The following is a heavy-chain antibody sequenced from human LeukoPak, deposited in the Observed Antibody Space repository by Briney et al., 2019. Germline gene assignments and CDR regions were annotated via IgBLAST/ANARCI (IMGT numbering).Heavy chain of an antibody. D-gene: IGHD3-16*01. J-gene: IGHJ4*02. CDR3: ARFGGVYDFRPH. CDR2: IYTSGST. Sequence: PSETLSHTCTVSGGSHFSGSYYWSWIRQPAGKGLEWIGRIYTSGSTNYNPSLKSRVTISVDTSKNQFSLKLSSVTAADTAVYYCARFGGVYDFRPHWGQGTLVTVSS. CDR1: GGSHFSGSYY. V-gene: IGHV4-61*02.